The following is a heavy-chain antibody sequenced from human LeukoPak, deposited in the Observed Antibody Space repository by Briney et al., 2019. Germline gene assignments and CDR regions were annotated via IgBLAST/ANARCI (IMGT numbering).Heavy chain of an antibody. CDR2: MDNFGIK. D-gene: IGHD3-10*01. J-gene: IGHJ4*02. Sequence: PGGSLRLACAASDFSVNNNYVDWVRQAPGKGLEWVSCMDNFGIKRYADSVQGRFTVSRDSARDMVFLQMNSLRVEDTAVYYCAGGKYYGLGTRPGYLGYWGLGTMVTVPS. CDR1: DFSVNNNY. V-gene: IGHV3-53*01. CDR3: AGGKYYGLGTRPGYLGY.